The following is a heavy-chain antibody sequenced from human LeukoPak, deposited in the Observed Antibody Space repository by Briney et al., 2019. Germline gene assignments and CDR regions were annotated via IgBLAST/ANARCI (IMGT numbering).Heavy chain of an antibody. Sequence: PSETLSLTCTVSGGSISSYYWSWIRQPPGMGLEWIGTIYYSGSTYYNPSLKSRVTISVDTSKNQFSLKLSSVTAADTAVYYCAGDGYDSSGYSLDYWGQGTLVTVSS. J-gene: IGHJ4*02. CDR3: AGDGYDSSGYSLDY. CDR1: GGSISSYY. V-gene: IGHV4-59*12. D-gene: IGHD3-22*01. CDR2: IYYSGST.